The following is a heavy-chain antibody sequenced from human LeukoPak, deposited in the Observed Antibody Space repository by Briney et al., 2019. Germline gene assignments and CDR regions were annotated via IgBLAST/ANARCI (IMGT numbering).Heavy chain of an antibody. CDR2: INSDGSNT. CDR1: GFTFSESW. Sequence: GGSLRLSCAASGFTFSESWMHWVRQVPGKGLVWVSRINSDGSNTNYADSVKGRFTISRDNAKNTLYLQLNSLRAEDTAVYYCARRAVGNSYYHSMDVWGKGTTVTVSS. V-gene: IGHV3-74*01. D-gene: IGHD6-19*01. CDR3: ARRAVGNSYYHSMDV. J-gene: IGHJ6*03.